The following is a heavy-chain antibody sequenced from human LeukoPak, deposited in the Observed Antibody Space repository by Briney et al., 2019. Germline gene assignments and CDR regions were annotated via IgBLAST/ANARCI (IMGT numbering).Heavy chain of an antibody. D-gene: IGHD2-2*01. CDR1: GGSISSGGYY. J-gene: IGHJ4*02. V-gene: IGHV4-31*03. CDR2: IYYSGST. Sequence: SETLSLTCSVSGGSISSGGYYWTWIRQRPGKDLEWIGYIYYSGSTYYNPSLKSRVIISLDTSKNQFSLKLSSVTAADSAVYYCARASSPGYYFDFWGQGTLVTVSS. CDR3: ARASSPGYYFDF.